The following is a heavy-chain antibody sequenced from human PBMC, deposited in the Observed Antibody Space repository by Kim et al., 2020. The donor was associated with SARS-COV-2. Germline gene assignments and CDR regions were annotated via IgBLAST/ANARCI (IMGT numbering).Heavy chain of an antibody. CDR3: ARDGEDILTGYYYFDY. Sequence: SVKRRFTISRDNAKNTQYLQMNGLRAEDTAVYYCARDGEDILTGYYYFDYWGQGTLVTVSS. D-gene: IGHD3-9*01. V-gene: IGHV3-30*07. J-gene: IGHJ4*02.